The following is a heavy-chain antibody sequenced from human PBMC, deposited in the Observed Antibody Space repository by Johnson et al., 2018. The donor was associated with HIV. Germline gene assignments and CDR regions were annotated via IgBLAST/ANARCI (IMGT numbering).Heavy chain of an antibody. CDR2: IRSSGSII. Sequence: QVQLVESGGGLVQPGGSLRLSCAASGFTFSSYWMSWIRQAPGKGLEWVSYIRSSGSIIYYADSVKGRFTISRDNAKNSLYLQMDSLRAEDTAVYYCARGRLNHFPDAFDIWGQGTMVTVSS. J-gene: IGHJ3*02. CDR1: GFTFSSYW. D-gene: IGHD3-16*01. CDR3: ARGRLNHFPDAFDI. V-gene: IGHV3-11*04.